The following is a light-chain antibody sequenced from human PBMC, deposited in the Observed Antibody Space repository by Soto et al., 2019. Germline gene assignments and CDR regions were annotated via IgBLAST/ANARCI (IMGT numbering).Light chain of an antibody. J-gene: IGKJ2*01. Sequence: EIVMTQSPAALSVSPGERVTLSSKASQSISTNLAWYQQKSGQAPSLLIYGAFTRATGIPARFSGSGSGTEFTLTISSLQSEDFAVYYCQQYDDWPPYTFGQGTKLEIK. CDR1: QSISTN. CDR3: QQYDDWPPYT. V-gene: IGKV3-15*01. CDR2: GAF.